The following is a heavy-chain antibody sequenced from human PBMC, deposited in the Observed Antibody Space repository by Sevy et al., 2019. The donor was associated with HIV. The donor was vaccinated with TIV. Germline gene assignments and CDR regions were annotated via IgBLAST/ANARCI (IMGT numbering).Heavy chain of an antibody. CDR3: ASNYDSSGYYSDYYYGMDV. CDR1: GGSFSGYY. Sequence: SETLSLTCAVYGGSFSGYYWSWIRQPPGKGLEWIGEINHSGSTNYNPSLKSRVTISVETSKNQFSLKLSSVTAADTAVYYCASNYDSSGYYSDYYYGMDVWGQGTTVTVSS. J-gene: IGHJ6*02. D-gene: IGHD3-22*01. CDR2: INHSGST. V-gene: IGHV4-34*01.